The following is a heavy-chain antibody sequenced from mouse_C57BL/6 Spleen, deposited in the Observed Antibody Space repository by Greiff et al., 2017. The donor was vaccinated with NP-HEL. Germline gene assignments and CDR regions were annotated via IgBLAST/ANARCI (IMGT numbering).Heavy chain of an antibody. J-gene: IGHJ2*01. CDR1: GFTFSDYG. CDR3: ARGYSKYDY. Sequence: EVQRVESGGGLVKPGGSLKLSCAASGFTFSDYGMHWVRQAPEKGLEWVAYISSGSSTLYYADTVKGRFTISRDKAKNTLFLQMTSLRSEDTAMYYCARGYSKYDYWGQGTTLTVSA. CDR2: ISSGSSTL. V-gene: IGHV5-17*01. D-gene: IGHD2-5*01.